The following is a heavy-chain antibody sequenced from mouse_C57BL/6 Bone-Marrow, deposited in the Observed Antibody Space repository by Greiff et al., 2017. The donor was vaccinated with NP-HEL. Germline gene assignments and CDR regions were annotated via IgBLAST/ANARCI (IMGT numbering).Heavy chain of an antibody. J-gene: IGHJ4*01. CDR1: GFNIKDDY. D-gene: IGHD1-1*01. CDR2: IDPENGDT. Sequence: EVQLQQSGAGLVRPGASVKLSCTVSGFNIKDDYMHWVKQRPEQGLEWIGWIDPENGDTEYASKFQGKATITADTSSNTAYLQLSSLTSEDTAVYYCTTGGSSPYAMDYWGQGPSVTVSA. V-gene: IGHV14-4*01. CDR3: TTGGSSPYAMDY.